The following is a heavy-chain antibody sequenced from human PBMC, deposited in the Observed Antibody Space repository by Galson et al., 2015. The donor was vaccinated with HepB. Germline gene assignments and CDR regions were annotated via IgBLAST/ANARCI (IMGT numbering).Heavy chain of an antibody. CDR1: GFTFSNYW. CDR3: GRGLNPLLPIG. Sequence: SLRLSCAASGFTFSNYWMSWVRQAPGKGLEWVANIKQDGSEKYYVDSVKGRFTISRDNAKNSLYLQLNILTVEDTAVYYCGRGLNPLLPIGWGRGTLVTVSS. V-gene: IGHV3-7*01. CDR2: IKQDGSEK. D-gene: IGHD2-15*01. J-gene: IGHJ4*02.